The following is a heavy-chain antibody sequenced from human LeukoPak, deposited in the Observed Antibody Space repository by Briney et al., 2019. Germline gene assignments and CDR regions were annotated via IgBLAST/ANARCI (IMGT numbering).Heavy chain of an antibody. Sequence: SETLSLTCTVSGGSISSHYWSWIRQPPGKGLEWIGHIYYSGSTNYNPSLKSRVTISVDTSKNQFSLKLSSVTAADTAVYYCARDGGSSPSRLYYYYYMDVWGKGTTVTVSS. V-gene: IGHV4-59*11. D-gene: IGHD2-15*01. CDR2: IYYSGST. J-gene: IGHJ6*03. CDR1: GGSISSHY. CDR3: ARDGGSSPSRLYYYYYMDV.